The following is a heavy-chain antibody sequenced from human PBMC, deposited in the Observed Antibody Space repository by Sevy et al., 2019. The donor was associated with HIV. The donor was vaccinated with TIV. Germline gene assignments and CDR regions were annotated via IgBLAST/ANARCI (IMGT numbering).Heavy chain of an antibody. CDR3: ARGIGCLGSF. V-gene: IGHV3-74*01. CDR2: SNEDGSTT. D-gene: IGHD3-16*01. J-gene: IGHJ6*02. Sequence: GGSLRLSCAASGFTFSSYWMHWVRQAPGKGLVWVSRSNEDGSTTNYADSVKGRFTISRDNAKNTLYLQMHSLRAEDTAVYYCARGIGCLGSFWGQGTTVTVSS. CDR1: GFTFSSYW.